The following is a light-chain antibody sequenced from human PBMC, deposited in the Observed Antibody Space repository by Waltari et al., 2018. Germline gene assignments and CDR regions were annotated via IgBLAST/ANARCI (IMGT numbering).Light chain of an antibody. J-gene: IGLJ2*01. V-gene: IGLV2-23*02. Sequence: QSALTQPASVSGSPRQSITISCTGTSRDIGTYDLVSWYQQYPGKAPKLMIYEVNKRPSGLSDRFSGSKSGNTASLTISGLQAEDEADYYCCSYAGRVVFGGGTKLTVL. CDR2: EVN. CDR1: SRDIGTYDL. CDR3: CSYAGRVV.